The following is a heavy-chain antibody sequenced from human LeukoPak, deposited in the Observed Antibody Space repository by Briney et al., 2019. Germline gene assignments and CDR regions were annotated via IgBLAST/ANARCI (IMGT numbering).Heavy chain of an antibody. D-gene: IGHD5-18*01. CDR3: AKDGDTVYFDFDS. Sequence: PGGSLRLSCAASGFTFSSYGMHWVRQAPGKGLEWVAFIRYDGSNKYYANSVKGRFTISRDDSRNTLYLQMNSLRVEDTALYYCAKDGDTVYFDFDSWGQGTLVTVSS. V-gene: IGHV3-30*02. J-gene: IGHJ5*01. CDR1: GFTFSSYG. CDR2: IRYDGSNK.